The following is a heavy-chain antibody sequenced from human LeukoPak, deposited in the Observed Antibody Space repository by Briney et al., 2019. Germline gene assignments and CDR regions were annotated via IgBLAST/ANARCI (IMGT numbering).Heavy chain of an antibody. D-gene: IGHD2-15*01. V-gene: IGHV4-39*07. CDR2: IYYGRTT. CDR1: GDSISSSSHH. Sequence: PSEALSLTCTVSGDSISSSSHHWGWIRQSPGKGLEWIGSIYYGRTTYYNPSLNNRVSISVVTSKNQFSLKLSSVTAADTAVYYCARNSYCSGGSCYPGYYWGQGTLVTVSS. J-gene: IGHJ4*02. CDR3: ARNSYCSGGSCYPGYY.